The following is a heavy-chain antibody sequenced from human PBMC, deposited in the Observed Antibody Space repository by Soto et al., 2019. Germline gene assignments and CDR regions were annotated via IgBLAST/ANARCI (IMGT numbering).Heavy chain of an antibody. J-gene: IGHJ5*02. CDR3: ARRLVVVAAFDP. Sequence: SSETLSLTCTVSGGSISSSSYYWGWIRQPPGKGLEWIGSIYYSGSTYYNPSLKSRVTISVDTSKNQFSLKLSSVTAADTAVYYCARRLVVVAAFDPWGQGTLVTVSS. CDR1: GGSISSSSYY. D-gene: IGHD2-15*01. V-gene: IGHV4-39*01. CDR2: IYYSGST.